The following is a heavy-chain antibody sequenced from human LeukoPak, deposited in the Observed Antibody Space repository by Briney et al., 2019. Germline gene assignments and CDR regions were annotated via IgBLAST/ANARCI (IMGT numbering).Heavy chain of an antibody. CDR1: GYTFTSYD. CDR3: ATDRVTFGGVKYYFDY. V-gene: IGHV1-8*01. J-gene: IGHJ4*02. CDR2: MNPNSGNT. Sequence: ASVKVSCKASGYTFTSYDINWVRQATGQGLEWMGWMNPNSGNTGYAQKFQGRVTMTRNTSISTAYMELSSLRSEDTAVYYCATDRVTFGGVKYYFDYWGQGTLVTVSS. D-gene: IGHD3-16*01.